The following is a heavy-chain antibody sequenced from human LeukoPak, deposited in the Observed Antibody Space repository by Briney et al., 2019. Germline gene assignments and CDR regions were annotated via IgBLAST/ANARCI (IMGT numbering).Heavy chain of an antibody. D-gene: IGHD3-16*01. Sequence: ASAKVSYQAAGYTFTSYDISWVRQATGQGLDWMRWMNPNSGNTGYAQKYQGRVTMTRNTSISTAYMELSSLRSEDTAVYYCARGRGRANWFDPWGQGTLVTVSS. CDR1: GYTFTSYD. CDR3: ARGRGRANWFDP. J-gene: IGHJ5*02. CDR2: MNPNSGNT. V-gene: IGHV1-8*01.